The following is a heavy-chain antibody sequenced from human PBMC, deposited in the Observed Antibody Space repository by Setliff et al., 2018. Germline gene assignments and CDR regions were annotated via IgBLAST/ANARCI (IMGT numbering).Heavy chain of an antibody. J-gene: IGHJ3*01. CDR2: INPNSGGT. CDR3: AGVDVLTAPPF. D-gene: IGHD3-9*01. V-gene: IGHV1-2*02. Sequence: ASVKVSYKASAKTFTAYYVHWVRQAPGQGLEWMGWINPNSGGTNYAQKFQGRVTMAWDTSISTAYMDLSRLTSDDTATYYCAGVDVLTAPPFWGQGTMVTVSS. CDR1: AKTFTAYY.